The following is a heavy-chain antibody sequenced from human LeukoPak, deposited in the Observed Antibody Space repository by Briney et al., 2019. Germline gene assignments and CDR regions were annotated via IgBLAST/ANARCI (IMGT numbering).Heavy chain of an antibody. CDR1: GSSFTSYW. J-gene: IGHJ5*02. V-gene: IGHV5-51*01. Sequence: GESLQISCQGSGSSFTSYWIGWVRQVPGKGLEWVGIFYPGDSDTRYSPSFQGQVTISADRSISAAYLQWSSLKASDTAMYYCARRGDGYNLGNWFDPWGQGTLVTVSS. CDR2: FYPGDSDT. CDR3: ARRGDGYNLGNWFDP. D-gene: IGHD5-24*01.